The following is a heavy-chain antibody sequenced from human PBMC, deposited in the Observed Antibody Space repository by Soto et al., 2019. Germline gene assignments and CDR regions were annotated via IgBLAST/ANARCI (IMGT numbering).Heavy chain of an antibody. CDR3: ARAETSVIHYFDY. CDR1: GDSVNSYY. J-gene: IGHJ4*02. Sequence: PSETLSPTCTVTGDSVNSYYWSWMRQPPGKGLECMGYVYYSGSTNYNPALKSRVTISVDTSKNQISLRLKSVTAADTAVYYCARAETSVIHYFDYWGQGSLVTVSS. CDR2: VYYSGST. D-gene: IGHD3-16*02. V-gene: IGHV4-59*02.